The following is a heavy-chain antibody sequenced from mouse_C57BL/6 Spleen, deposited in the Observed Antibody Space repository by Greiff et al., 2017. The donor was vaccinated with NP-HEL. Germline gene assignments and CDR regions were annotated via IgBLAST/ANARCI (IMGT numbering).Heavy chain of an antibody. D-gene: IGHD2-10*01. CDR2: IWSGGST. J-gene: IGHJ3*01. Sequence: QVQLKESGPGLVQPSQSLSITCTVSGFSLTSYGVHWVRQSPGKGLEWLGVIWSGGSTDYNAAFISRLSISKDNSKSQVFFKMNSLQADDTAIYYCARAYYGNHQAWFAYWGQGTLVTVSA. CDR1: GFSLTSYG. V-gene: IGHV2-2*01. CDR3: ARAYYGNHQAWFAY.